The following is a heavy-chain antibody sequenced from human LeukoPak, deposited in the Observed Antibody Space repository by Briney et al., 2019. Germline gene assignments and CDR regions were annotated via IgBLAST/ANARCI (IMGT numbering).Heavy chain of an antibody. CDR2: ISGSGGST. CDR3: AKPRYGDYYFDY. J-gene: IGHJ4*02. Sequence: GGSLRLACAASGFTFSSYAMSWVRQAPGKGLEWVSAISGSGGSTYYADSVKGRFTISRDNSKNTLYLQTNSLRAEDTAVYYCAKPRYGDYYFDYWGQGTLVTVSS. V-gene: IGHV3-23*01. D-gene: IGHD4-17*01. CDR1: GFTFSSYA.